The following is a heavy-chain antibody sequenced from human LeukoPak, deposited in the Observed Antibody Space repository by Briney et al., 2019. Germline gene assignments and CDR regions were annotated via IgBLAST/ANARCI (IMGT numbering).Heavy chain of an antibody. CDR2: IYYSGST. Sequence: SETLSLTCTVSGGSVSSGSHYWSWIRQPPGKGLQWIGYIYYSGSTNYNPSLKSRVTISEDTSKNQFSLKLSSVTAADTAVYYCARPYCSSTGCYGNWFDPWGQGTLVTVSS. CDR3: ARPYCSSTGCYGNWFDP. V-gene: IGHV4-61*01. D-gene: IGHD2-2*01. CDR1: GGSVSSGSHY. J-gene: IGHJ5*02.